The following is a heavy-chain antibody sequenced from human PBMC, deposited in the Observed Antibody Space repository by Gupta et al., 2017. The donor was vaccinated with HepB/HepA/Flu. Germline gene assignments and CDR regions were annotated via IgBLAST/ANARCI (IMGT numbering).Heavy chain of an antibody. CDR1: HFIFSQYY. V-gene: IGHV3-7*01. D-gene: IGHD2-2*01. Sequence: EGQLVESGGGLVQSGRSLRLSCTASHFIFSQYYMHWVRQAPGKGLEWLAKIKEAGRVQEDGNSIKGRFSISIYKEQKLLYLQSTTMRDDETAVDYGANANENFLDVWGRGTLVTVSS. J-gene: IGHJ4*02. CDR2: IKEAGRVQ. CDR3: ANANENFLDV.